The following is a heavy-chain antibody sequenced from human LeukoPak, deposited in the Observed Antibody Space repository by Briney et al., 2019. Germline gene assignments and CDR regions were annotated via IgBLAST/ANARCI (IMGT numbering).Heavy chain of an antibody. Sequence: PGRSLRLSCAASGFTFSNHGMHWVRQAPGKGPEWVAPIWYDGSNKEYAESVKGRFTISRDNSKNTLYLQMNSLRDEDTAVYYCARDQGTSTTAPKRKGRFDPWGQGTLVTVSS. V-gene: IGHV3-33*01. D-gene: IGHD1-1*01. J-gene: IGHJ5*02. CDR1: GFTFSNHG. CDR3: ARDQGTSTTAPKRKGRFDP. CDR2: IWYDGSNK.